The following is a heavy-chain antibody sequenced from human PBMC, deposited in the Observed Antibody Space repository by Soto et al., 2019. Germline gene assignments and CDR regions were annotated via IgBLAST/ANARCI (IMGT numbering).Heavy chain of an antibody. V-gene: IGHV3-30*18. J-gene: IGHJ6*02. CDR1: GFTFSSYG. D-gene: IGHD3-22*01. CDR3: AKGLGVVVVEVVGMDV. CDR2: ISYDGSNK. Sequence: QVQLVESGGGVVQPGRSLRLSCAASGFTFSSYGMHWVRQAPGKGLGWVAVISYDGSNKYYADSVKGRFTISRDNSKNTLYLQMNSLRAEDTAVYYCAKGLGVVVVEVVGMDVWGQGTTVTVSS.